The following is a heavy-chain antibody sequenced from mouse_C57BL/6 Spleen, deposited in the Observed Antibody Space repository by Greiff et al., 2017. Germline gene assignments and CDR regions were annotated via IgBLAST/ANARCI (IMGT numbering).Heavy chain of an antibody. V-gene: IGHV1-76*01. J-gene: IGHJ2*01. CDR3: ARMGINWDDYYFDY. D-gene: IGHD4-1*01. Sequence: VKLVESGAELVRPGASVKLSCKASGYTFTDYYINWVKQRPGQGLEWIARIYPGSGNTYYNEKFKGKATLTAEKSSSTAYMQLSSLTSEDSAVYFCARMGINWDDYYFDYWGQGTTLTVSS. CDR2: IYPGSGNT. CDR1: GYTFTDYY.